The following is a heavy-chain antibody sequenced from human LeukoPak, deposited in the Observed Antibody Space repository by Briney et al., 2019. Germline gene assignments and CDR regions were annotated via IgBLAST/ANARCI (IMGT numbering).Heavy chain of an antibody. CDR1: GFSFNDHY. Sequence: GGSLRLSCAASGFSFNDHYMDWVRQAPGKGLEWVGRTRNKANSYTTEYAASVQGRFTISRDDSKNSLYLQMNSLKTEDTAVYFCVRTAAAGTYYFDYWGQGTLVTVSS. V-gene: IGHV3-72*01. J-gene: IGHJ4*02. CDR3: VRTAAAGTYYFDY. D-gene: IGHD6-13*01. CDR2: TRNKANSYTT.